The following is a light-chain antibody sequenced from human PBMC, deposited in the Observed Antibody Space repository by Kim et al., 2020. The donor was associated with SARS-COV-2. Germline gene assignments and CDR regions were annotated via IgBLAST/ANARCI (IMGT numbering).Light chain of an antibody. J-gene: IGKJ1*01. CDR1: QSTSRW. V-gene: IGKV1-5*03. CDR3: QHYGSYWT. Sequence: DIQMTQSPSTLSASVGDRVTITCRASQSTSRWLAWYQQKPGKAPKLLIYKASSLESGVPSRFSGSGSGTEFTLTISSLQPDDFATYYCQHYGSYWTFGQGTKVDIK. CDR2: KAS.